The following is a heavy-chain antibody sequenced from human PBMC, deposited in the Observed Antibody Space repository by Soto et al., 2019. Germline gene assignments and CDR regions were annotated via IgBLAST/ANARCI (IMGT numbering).Heavy chain of an antibody. D-gene: IGHD3-3*01. J-gene: IGHJ5*02. CDR2: INPSGGST. V-gene: IGHV1-46*01. Sequence: ASVKVSCKASGYTFTSYYMHWVRQAPGQGLEWMGIINPSGGSTSYAQKFQGRVTMTRDTSTSTVYMELSSLRSEDTAVYYCATDASSRVVPNLNCVDPWGQGTLVTVSS. CDR3: ATDASSRVVPNLNCVDP. CDR1: GYTFTSYY.